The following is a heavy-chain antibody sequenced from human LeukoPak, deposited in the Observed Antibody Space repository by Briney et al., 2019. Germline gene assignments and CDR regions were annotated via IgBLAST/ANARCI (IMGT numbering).Heavy chain of an antibody. J-gene: IGHJ4*02. V-gene: IGHV3-7*05. CDR2: IKTDGTEA. CDR1: GFTFRDYW. D-gene: IGHD3-3*01. Sequence: GGSQRLSCAASGFTFRDYWMSWVRQAPGKGLEWVANIKTDGTEAYYMDSVKGRFNISRDNAKNALYLQMSSLRTEDTAVNYCARDYDFWSGYFDWWGQGTRVTVSS. CDR3: ARDYDFWSGYFDW.